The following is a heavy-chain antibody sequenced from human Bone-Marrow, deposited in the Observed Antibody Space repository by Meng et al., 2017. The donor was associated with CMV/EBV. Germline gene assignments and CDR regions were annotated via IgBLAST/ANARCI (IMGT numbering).Heavy chain of an antibody. V-gene: IGHV3-48*03. CDR2: INTSGSTK. J-gene: IGHJ4*02. CDR3: ARYRGYSFGHDD. D-gene: IGHD5-18*01. CDR1: GFTFSSYE. Sequence: SLKISCAASGFTFSSYEMNWVRQAPGKGLEWVSYINTSGSTKHYADSVNGRFTISRDNAKNSLYLQMNSLRAEDTAVYYCARYRGYSFGHDDWGQGTLVTVSS.